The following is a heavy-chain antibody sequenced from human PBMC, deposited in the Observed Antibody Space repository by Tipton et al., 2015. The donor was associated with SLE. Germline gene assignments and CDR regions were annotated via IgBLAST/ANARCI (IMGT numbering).Heavy chain of an antibody. J-gene: IGHJ6*02. Sequence: GSLRLSCAASGITFSNYEMNWVRQAPGKGLEWISYISSSGRTIYYADSVKGRFTISRDNAKNTLYLQMRSLRVEDTGIYYCARAPTISVAGTTDPFGMDVWGPGTRVTVSS. CDR2: ISSSGRTI. V-gene: IGHV3-48*03. CDR1: GITFSNYE. CDR3: ARAPTISVAGTTDPFGMDV. D-gene: IGHD6-19*01.